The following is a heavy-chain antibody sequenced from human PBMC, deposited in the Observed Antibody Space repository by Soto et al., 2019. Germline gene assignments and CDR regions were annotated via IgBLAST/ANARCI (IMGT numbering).Heavy chain of an antibody. CDR1: GGSVISGSYF. Sequence: ASETLSLTCTVSGGSVISGSYFWSWIRQPPERGLEWIGSIYYTGTTNYNPSLKSRVTISIETSKIQFSVRLTSVTAADTAVYYCARTPYFDNLTGYHKPYYFDYWGQGTLVTV. D-gene: IGHD3-9*01. CDR3: ARTPYFDNLTGYHKPYYFDY. CDR2: IYYTGTT. J-gene: IGHJ4*02. V-gene: IGHV4-61*01.